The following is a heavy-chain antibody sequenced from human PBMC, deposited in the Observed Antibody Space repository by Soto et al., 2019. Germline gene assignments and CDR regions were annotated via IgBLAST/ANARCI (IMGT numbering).Heavy chain of an antibody. D-gene: IGHD3-22*01. Sequence: QVQLVESGGGVVQPGRSLRLSCAASGFTFSSYAMHWVRQAPGKGLEWVAVISYGGSNKYYADSVKGRFTISRDNSKNTLYLQMNSLRAEDTAVYYCASLSSTYYYDSSGYYPNWGQGTLVTVSS. J-gene: IGHJ4*02. CDR3: ASLSSTYYYDSSGYYPN. V-gene: IGHV3-30-3*01. CDR2: ISYGGSNK. CDR1: GFTFSSYA.